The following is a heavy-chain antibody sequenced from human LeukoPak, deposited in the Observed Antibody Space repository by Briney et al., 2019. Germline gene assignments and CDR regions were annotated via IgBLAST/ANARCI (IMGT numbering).Heavy chain of an antibody. CDR1: GFTFSAYW. D-gene: IGHD3-16*01. J-gene: IGHJ3*02. Sequence: GGSLRLSCAASGFTFSAYWMHWVRQAPGKGLVWVSRINSDGFSVTYADSVKGRFTISRDNAKNTLYLHTNSLRGEDTAVYYCARFYGGSAFDIWGQGTMVTVSS. V-gene: IGHV3-74*01. CDR2: INSDGFSV. CDR3: ARFYGGSAFDI.